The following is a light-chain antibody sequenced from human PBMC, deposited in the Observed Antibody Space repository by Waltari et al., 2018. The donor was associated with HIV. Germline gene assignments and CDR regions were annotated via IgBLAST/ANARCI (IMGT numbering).Light chain of an antibody. CDR3: CSYAGSNTFV. Sequence: QSALTQPASVSGSPGQSITISCTGTNSDVGSYNLVSWYQQHPGKAPKLMIYEGSTRPSGVLNRFSCSKSGNTASLTISGLQAEDEADYYCCSYAGSNTFVFGTGTKVTVL. CDR1: NSDVGSYNL. V-gene: IGLV2-23*03. CDR2: EGS. J-gene: IGLJ1*01.